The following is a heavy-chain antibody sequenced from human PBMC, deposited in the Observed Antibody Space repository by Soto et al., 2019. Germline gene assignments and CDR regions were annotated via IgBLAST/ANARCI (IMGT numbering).Heavy chain of an antibody. CDR2: IKQDGSEK. V-gene: IGHV3-7*01. CDR3: ARDRGIAAAGRMDV. J-gene: IGHJ6*02. Sequence: GGSLRLSCAASGFTFSSYWMSWVRQAPGKGLEWVANIKQDGSEKYYVDSVKGRFTISRDNAKNSLYLQMNSLRAEDTAVYYCARDRGIAAAGRMDVWGQGTTVTAP. CDR1: GFTFSSYW. D-gene: IGHD6-13*01.